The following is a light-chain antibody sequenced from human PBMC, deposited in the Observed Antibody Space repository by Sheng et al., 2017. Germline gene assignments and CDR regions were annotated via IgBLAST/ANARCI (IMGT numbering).Light chain of an antibody. CDR3: QQYSSYPYT. Sequence: DVQMTQSPSTLSASVGDRVTITCRASQSVGSWLAWYQQKPGKAPKLLIYQASRLESGVPSRFSGSGSGTEFTLTISSLQPDDFATYYCQQYSSYPYTFGQGTKLEIK. V-gene: IGKV1-5*03. CDR1: QSVGSW. CDR2: QAS. J-gene: IGKJ2*01.